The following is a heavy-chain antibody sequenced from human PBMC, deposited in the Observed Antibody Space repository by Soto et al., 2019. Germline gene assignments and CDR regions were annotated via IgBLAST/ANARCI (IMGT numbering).Heavy chain of an antibody. Sequence: QVQLQESGPGLVKPSQTLSLTCTVSGGSISSGDYYWSWIRQPPGKGLEWIGYIYYSGSTYYNPSLKSRVTIPVHRSKIRFAVKLRSVTAADTAVYYCARATVTTEGWFDPGGQGTLVTVSS. CDR3: ARATVTTEGWFDP. J-gene: IGHJ5*02. CDR2: IYYSGST. CDR1: GGSISSGDYY. D-gene: IGHD4-17*01. V-gene: IGHV4-30-4*01.